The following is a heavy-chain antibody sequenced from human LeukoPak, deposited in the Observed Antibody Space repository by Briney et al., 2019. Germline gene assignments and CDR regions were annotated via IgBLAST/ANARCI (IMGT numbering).Heavy chain of an antibody. CDR3: ARYGVVPAADAFDI. D-gene: IGHD2-2*01. J-gene: IGHJ3*02. Sequence: GASVKVSCKASGYTFTSYDINWVRQATGQGLEWMGWMNPNSGNTGYAQKFQGRVTMTRNTSISTAYMELSSLRSEDTAVYYCARYGVVPAADAFDIWGQGTMVTVSS. CDR2: MNPNSGNT. CDR1: GYTFTSYD. V-gene: IGHV1-8*01.